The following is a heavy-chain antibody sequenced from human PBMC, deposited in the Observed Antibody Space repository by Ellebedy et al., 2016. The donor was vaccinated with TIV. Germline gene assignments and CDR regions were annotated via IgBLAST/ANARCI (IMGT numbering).Heavy chain of an antibody. CDR1: GFTFSDYY. Sequence: GGSLRLSXAASGFTFSDYYMSWIRQAPGKGLEWVSYISSSSSYTNYADSVKGRFTISRDNAKNSLYLQMNSLRAEDTAVYYCARGRGIGDYFDYWGQGTLVTVSS. CDR2: ISSSSSYT. D-gene: IGHD2-2*01. V-gene: IGHV3-11*05. CDR3: ARGRGIGDYFDY. J-gene: IGHJ4*02.